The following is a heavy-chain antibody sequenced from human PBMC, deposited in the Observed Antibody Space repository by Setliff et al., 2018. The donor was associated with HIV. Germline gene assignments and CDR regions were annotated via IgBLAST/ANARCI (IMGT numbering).Heavy chain of an antibody. J-gene: IGHJ4*02. CDR2: ISGTGTTI. D-gene: IGHD4-4*01. V-gene: IGHV3-48*01. CDR3: ATDLHRAFDY. Sequence: LRRSCAASGFPFTSFSINWVRQAPGKGLEWVSHISGTGTTIYYADSVKGRFTISRDNANHSPYLQMNILRAEDAAVYYCATDLHRAFDYWGQGSLVTVSS. CDR1: GFPFTSFS.